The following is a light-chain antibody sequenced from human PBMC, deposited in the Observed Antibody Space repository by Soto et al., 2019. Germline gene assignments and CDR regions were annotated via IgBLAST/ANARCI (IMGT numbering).Light chain of an antibody. J-gene: IGLJ1*01. CDR3: CSYAGSSTPYV. V-gene: IGLV2-23*01. Sequence: QSALTQPASVSGSPGQSITISCTGTSNDVGSYNLVSWYQQHPGKAPNLMIYEGSKRPSGVSNRFSGSKSGNTASLTISGLQAEDEADYYCCSYAGSSTPYVFGTGTKLTVL. CDR1: SNDVGSYNL. CDR2: EGS.